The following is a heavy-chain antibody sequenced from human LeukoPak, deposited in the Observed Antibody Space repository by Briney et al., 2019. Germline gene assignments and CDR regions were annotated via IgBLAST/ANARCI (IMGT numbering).Heavy chain of an antibody. J-gene: IGHJ1*01. Sequence: GGSLRLSCAASGFTFSDYYMSWIRQAPGKGLEWVSYISSSGSIIYYADSVKGRFTISRDNAKNSMYLQMNSLRAKDTAVYYCARGKYDSSPFLQHWGQGTLVTVSS. D-gene: IGHD3-22*01. CDR1: GFTFSDYY. V-gene: IGHV3-11*01. CDR2: ISSSGSII. CDR3: ARGKYDSSPFLQH.